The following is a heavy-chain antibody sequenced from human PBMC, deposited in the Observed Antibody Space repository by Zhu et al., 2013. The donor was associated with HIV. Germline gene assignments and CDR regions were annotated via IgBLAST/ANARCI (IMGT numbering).Heavy chain of an antibody. D-gene: IGHD3-16*02. V-gene: IGHV4-38-2*01. CDR2: IFTVGRT. Sequence: QVQLRESGPGLVKPSETLSLTCDVSGLSITTASSWGCVRQSPRKGLEWLATIFTVGRTQSNASLKSRLTISLDTSKNQFSLSLTSVTAADTATYYCVRLRNGRYHYYYFMDVWGKGATVTVSS. CDR1: GLSITTASS. J-gene: IGHJ6*03. CDR3: VRLRNGRYHYYYFMDV.